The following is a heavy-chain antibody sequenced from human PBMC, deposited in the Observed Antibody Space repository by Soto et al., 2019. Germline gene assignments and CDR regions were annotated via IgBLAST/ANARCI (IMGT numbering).Heavy chain of an antibody. D-gene: IGHD2-21*01. CDR1: GYTFTSYA. V-gene: IGHV1-3*01. CDR3: ARDLFRSDLAPLFDY. Sequence: QVQLVQSGAEVKKPGASVKVSCKASGYTFTSYAMHWVRQAPGQRLEWMGWINAGNGNTKYSQKFQGRVTITRDTSASTAYMELSRLRSEDTAVYYCARDLFRSDLAPLFDYWGQGTLVTVSS. J-gene: IGHJ4*02. CDR2: INAGNGNT.